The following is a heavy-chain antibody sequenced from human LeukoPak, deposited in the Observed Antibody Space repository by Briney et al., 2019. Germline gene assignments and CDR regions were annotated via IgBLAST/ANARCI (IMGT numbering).Heavy chain of an antibody. CDR3: ARAYGKQQLVGDY. D-gene: IGHD6-13*01. Sequence: PGRSLRLSCVASGFTFSSYGMHWVRQAPGKGLEWVAVIWYDGGITYYADSVKGRFTISRDNSKNTLSLQINSLRAEDTAVYYCARAYGKQQLVGDYWGQGTLVTVSS. CDR1: GFTFSSYG. CDR2: IWYDGGIT. J-gene: IGHJ4*02. V-gene: IGHV3-33*01.